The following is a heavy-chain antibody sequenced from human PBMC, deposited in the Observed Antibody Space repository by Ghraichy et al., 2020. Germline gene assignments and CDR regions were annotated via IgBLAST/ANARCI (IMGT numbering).Heavy chain of an antibody. CDR2: ITSSAGST. J-gene: IGHJ4*02. Sequence: LSLTCAASGFSSYAMSWVRQAPGKGLEWVSAITSSAGSTYYADSVKGRFTISRDNSKNTLHLQMNSLRAEDTAIYYCARQAMVRGGSPLDYWGQGTLVTVSS. CDR1: GFSSYA. D-gene: IGHD3-10*01. V-gene: IGHV3-23*01. CDR3: ARQAMVRGGSPLDY.